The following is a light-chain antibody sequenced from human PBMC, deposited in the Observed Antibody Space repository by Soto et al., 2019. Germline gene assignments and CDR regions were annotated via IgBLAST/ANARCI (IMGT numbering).Light chain of an antibody. CDR3: QKYGSTSGT. V-gene: IGKV1-5*01. CDR2: DVS. CDR1: QSISNW. J-gene: IGKJ1*01. Sequence: DIQITQSPSTLSASVGDRVTITCRASQSISNWLAWYQQKPGKAPTLLIYDVSRLESGVPARFSGSGSGTDFTLTISRLEPEDFAVYYCQKYGSTSGTFGQGTKVDIK.